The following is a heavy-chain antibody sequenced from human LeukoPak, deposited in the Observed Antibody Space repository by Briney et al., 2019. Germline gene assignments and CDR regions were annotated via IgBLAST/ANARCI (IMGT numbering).Heavy chain of an antibody. CDR2: FDPEDGET. V-gene: IGHV1-24*01. Sequence: ASVKVSCKVSGYTLTELSMHWVRQAPGKGLEWMGGFDPEDGETIYAQKFQGRVTMTRDTSTSTVYMELSSLRSEDTAVYYCARDKGDGYNDLGYWGQGTLVTVSS. J-gene: IGHJ4*02. CDR1: GYTLTELS. CDR3: ARDKGDGYNDLGY. D-gene: IGHD5-24*01.